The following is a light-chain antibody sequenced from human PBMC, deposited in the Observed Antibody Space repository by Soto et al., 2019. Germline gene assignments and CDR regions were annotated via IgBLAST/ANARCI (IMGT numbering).Light chain of an antibody. V-gene: IGKV1-9*01. J-gene: IGKJ4*01. Sequence: IQFTQSPSSLSAAAASSATLTFRSSQGISSYLAWYQQKPGKAPKLLIYAASTLQSGVPSRFSGSGSGTDFTLTISSLQPEDFATYYCQQLNSYPPNFGGGTKVDIK. CDR3: QQLNSYPPN. CDR1: QGISSY. CDR2: AAS.